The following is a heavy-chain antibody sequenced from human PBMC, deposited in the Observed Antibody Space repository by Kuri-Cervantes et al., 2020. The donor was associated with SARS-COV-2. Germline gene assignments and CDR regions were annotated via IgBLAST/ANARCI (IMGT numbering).Heavy chain of an antibody. CDR1: GFTFDDYA. D-gene: IGHD5-18*01. J-gene: IGHJ6*02. CDR3: ARDRGQLWRSLDYGMDV. CDR2: ISWNSGSI. Sequence: SLKISCAASGFTFDDYAMHWVRQAPGKGLEWVSGISWNSGSIGYADSVKGRFTISRDNAKNSLYLQMNSLRAEDTAVYYCARDRGQLWRSLDYGMDVWGQGTTVTVSS. V-gene: IGHV3-9*01.